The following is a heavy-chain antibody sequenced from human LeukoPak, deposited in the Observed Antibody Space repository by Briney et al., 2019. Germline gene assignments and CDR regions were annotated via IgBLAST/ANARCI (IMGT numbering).Heavy chain of an antibody. Sequence: SETLSLTCTVSGASLSSGSYYWSWIRQPAGKGLEWIGRIYPSGSTDYNPSLKSRVAISIDTSKNQFPLKQSSVTAADTAVYYCAKAPVTTCSGAYCYPFDYWGQGTLVTVSS. J-gene: IGHJ4*02. D-gene: IGHD2-15*01. CDR1: GASLSSGSYY. V-gene: IGHV4-61*02. CDR3: AKAPVTTCSGAYCYPFDY. CDR2: IYPSGST.